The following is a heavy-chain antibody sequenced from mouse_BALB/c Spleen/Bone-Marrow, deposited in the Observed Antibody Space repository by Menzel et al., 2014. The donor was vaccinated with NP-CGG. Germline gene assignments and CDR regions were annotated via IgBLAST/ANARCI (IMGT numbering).Heavy chain of an antibody. D-gene: IGHD1-1*02. CDR1: GYTFTSYW. CDR2: INPSTGYT. J-gene: IGHJ3*01. CDR3: ARYGGGSSDGFAH. V-gene: IGHV1-7*01. Sequence: QVQLQQSGAELAKPGASVKMSCKASGYTFTSYWMHWVKQRPGQGLEWIGYINPSTGYTEYNQKFKDKATLTADKSSSPAYMHLSSLTSEGSAVYYFARYGGGSSDGFAHWGQGTLVTVSA.